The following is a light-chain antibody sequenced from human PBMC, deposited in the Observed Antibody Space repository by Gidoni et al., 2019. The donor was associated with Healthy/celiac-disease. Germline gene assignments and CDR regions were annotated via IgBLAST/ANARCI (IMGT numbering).Light chain of an antibody. CDR1: ALPKQY. CDR2: KDS. V-gene: IGLV3-25*03. CDR3: QSADSSGTLWV. J-gene: IGLJ3*02. Sequence: SYELTQPPSVSVYPGQTARITCSGDALPKQYAYWYQQKPGQAPVLVIYKDSERPSGIPERFSGSSSGTTVTLTISGVQAEDDADYYCQSADSSGTLWVFGGGTKLTVL.